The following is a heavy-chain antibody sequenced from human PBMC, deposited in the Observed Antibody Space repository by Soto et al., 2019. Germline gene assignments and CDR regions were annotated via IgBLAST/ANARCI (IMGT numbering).Heavy chain of an antibody. V-gene: IGHV3-48*03. D-gene: IGHD2-21*02. CDR3: ATEELSGADSYFFKH. CDR2: ISGSNNNI. Sequence: EVQLLETGGGSVHVGGSLRLSCAVSGFNLRNYEMNWVRQVPGKGLEWISKISGSNNNIYYADSVQGRFTISRDNANNVLFLQMNSLRAEDTATYHCATEELSGADSYFFKHWGQITLFTVSS. J-gene: IGHJ4*02. CDR1: GFNLRNYE.